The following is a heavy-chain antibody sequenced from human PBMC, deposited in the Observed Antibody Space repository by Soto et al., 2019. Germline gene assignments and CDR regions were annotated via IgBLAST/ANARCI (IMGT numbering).Heavy chain of an antibody. CDR2: MDPNSGVT. Sequence: ASVKVSCKXSGYTFTSYDINWVRQAPGQGLEWMGWMDPNSGVTGYAQKFQGRVTMTRDTSTTTAHMELSGLRSEDTAVYYCARDRKFDFWRKGLDVWGQGTTVTVSS. V-gene: IGHV1-8*01. D-gene: IGHD3-3*01. CDR1: GYTFTSYD. CDR3: ARDRKFDFWRKGLDV. J-gene: IGHJ6*02.